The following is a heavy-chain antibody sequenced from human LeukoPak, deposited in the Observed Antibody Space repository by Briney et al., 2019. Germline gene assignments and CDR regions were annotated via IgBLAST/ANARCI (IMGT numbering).Heavy chain of an antibody. CDR1: GGSISSSSYY. CDR2: NYYTGST. V-gene: IGHV4-61*01. D-gene: IGHD1-1*01. J-gene: IGHJ6*03. CDR3: ARDKQLDWAHYYYYYMDV. Sequence: SETLSLTCTVSGGSISSSSYYWGWIRQPPGKGLEWIGYNYYTGSTNYNSSLKSRVTISVDTSKNQFSLNLSSVTAADTAMYYCARDKQLDWAHYYYYYMDVWGKGTTVTVSS.